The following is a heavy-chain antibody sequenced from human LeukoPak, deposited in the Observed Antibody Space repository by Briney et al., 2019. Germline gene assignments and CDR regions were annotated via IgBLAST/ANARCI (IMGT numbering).Heavy chain of an antibody. Sequence: ASVKVSCKASGYTFTGYYMHWVRQAPGQGLEWMGWINPNSGGTNYAQKFQGRVTMTRDTSISTACMELSRLRSDDTAVYYCARVPDVGAAAGTINDYYGMDVWGQGTTVTVSS. V-gene: IGHV1-2*02. D-gene: IGHD6-13*01. CDR3: ARVPDVGAAAGTINDYYGMDV. CDR1: GYTFTGYY. J-gene: IGHJ6*02. CDR2: INPNSGGT.